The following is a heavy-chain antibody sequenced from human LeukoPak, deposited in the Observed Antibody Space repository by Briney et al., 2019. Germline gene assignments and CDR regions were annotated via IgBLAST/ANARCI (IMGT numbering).Heavy chain of an antibody. J-gene: IGHJ6*02. CDR1: GGSFSGYY. CDR2: INHSGST. Sequence: SETLSLTCAVYGGSFSGYYWSWIRQPPGKGLEWIGEINHSGSTNYNPSLKSRITISVDTSKNQFSLKLSSVTAADTAVYYCARVWHPNLYYYYYGMDVWGQGTTVTVSS. V-gene: IGHV4-34*01. CDR3: ARVWHPNLYYYYYGMDV. D-gene: IGHD3-10*01.